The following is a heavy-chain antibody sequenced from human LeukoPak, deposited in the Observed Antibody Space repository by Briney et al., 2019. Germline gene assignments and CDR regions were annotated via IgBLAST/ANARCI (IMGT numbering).Heavy chain of an antibody. Sequence: GGSLRLSCTASGFTFGDYAMSWVRQAPGKGLEWVSAISGSGGSTYYADSVKGRFTISRDNSKNTLYLQMNSLRAEDTAVYYCARSHSADAFDIWGQGTMVTVSS. J-gene: IGHJ3*02. CDR2: ISGSGGST. D-gene: IGHD3-10*01. CDR1: GFTFGDYA. V-gene: IGHV3-23*01. CDR3: ARSHSADAFDI.